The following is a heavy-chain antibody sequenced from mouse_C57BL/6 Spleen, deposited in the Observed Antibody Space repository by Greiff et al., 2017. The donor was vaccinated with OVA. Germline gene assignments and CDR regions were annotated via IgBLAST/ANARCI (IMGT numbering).Heavy chain of an antibody. CDR2: IWGGCST. Sequence: VKLVESGPGLVAPSQSLSITCTVSGFSLTSYGVDWVRQRPGKGLEWLGGIWGGCSTNYNSALMYRMSISKDNSKNQVFLKRNRLRTDDTAMYYGAKRELTGSYYYAMDYWGQGTSVTVSS. V-gene: IGHV2-9*01. D-gene: IGHD4-1*01. J-gene: IGHJ4*01. CDR1: GFSLTSYG. CDR3: AKRELTGSYYYAMDY.